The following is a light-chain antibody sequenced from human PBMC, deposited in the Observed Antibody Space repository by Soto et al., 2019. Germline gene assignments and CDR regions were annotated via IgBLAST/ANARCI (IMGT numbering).Light chain of an antibody. CDR2: GAS. CDR3: QGYYSGRT. V-gene: IGKV3-15*01. CDR1: QSVISN. J-gene: IGKJ1*01. Sequence: EIVMTQSPATLSVSPGERATLSCRAGQSVISNLAWYQQQPGQAPRLLIYGASSRAAGVPDRVTGRVTGTEFTHTVSNLHAEDFAVYYCQGYYSGRTFGQGTKVEIK.